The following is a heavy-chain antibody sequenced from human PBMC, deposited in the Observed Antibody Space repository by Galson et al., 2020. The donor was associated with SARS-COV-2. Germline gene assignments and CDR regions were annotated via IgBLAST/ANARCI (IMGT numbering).Heavy chain of an antibody. Sequence: GESLKISCAASGFTFSSYGMHWVRQAPGKGLEWVAVISYDGSNKYYADSVKGRFTIPRDNSKNTLYLQMNSLRAEDTAVYYCAKDRSIVLMVYAIGSGGMDVWGQGTTVTVSS. J-gene: IGHJ6*02. CDR3: AKDRSIVLMVYAIGSGGMDV. V-gene: IGHV3-30*18. D-gene: IGHD2-8*01. CDR1: GFTFSSYG. CDR2: ISYDGSNK.